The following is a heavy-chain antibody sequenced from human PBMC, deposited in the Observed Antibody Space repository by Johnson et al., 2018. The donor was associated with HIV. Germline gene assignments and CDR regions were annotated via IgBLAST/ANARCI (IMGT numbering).Heavy chain of an antibody. D-gene: IGHD3-22*01. Sequence: QVQLVESGGGVVQPGRSMRLSCAASGLNFSDYSMHWVRQAPGKGLEWVAIISFDGGTKYYADSVKGRFTISRDNSNNTLYLQMNSLRVEDTAVYLCARDLYYYDSSDYYSNAFDIWGPGTMVTVSS. CDR1: GLNFSDYS. V-gene: IGHV3-30*04. J-gene: IGHJ3*02. CDR3: ARDLYYYDSSDYYSNAFDI. CDR2: ISFDGGTK.